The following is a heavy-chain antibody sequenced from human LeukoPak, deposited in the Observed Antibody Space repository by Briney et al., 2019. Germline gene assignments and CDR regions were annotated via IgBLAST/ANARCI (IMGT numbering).Heavy chain of an antibody. D-gene: IGHD6-19*01. CDR3: AKDQGIAVAGTDDAFDI. CDR1: GFTFSNYG. CDR2: IAYDGSNE. Sequence: PGRSLRLSCAASGFTFSNYGMHWVLQAPGKGLEWVAVIAYDGSNEYYAEFVKGRFTISRDNSKNTLYLQMYSLRAEDTAVYFCAKDQGIAVAGTDDAFDIWGQGTRVTVSS. J-gene: IGHJ3*02. V-gene: IGHV3-30*18.